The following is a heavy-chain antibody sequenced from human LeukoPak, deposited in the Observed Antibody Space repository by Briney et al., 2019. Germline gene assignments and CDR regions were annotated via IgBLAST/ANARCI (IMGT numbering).Heavy chain of an antibody. Sequence: GGSLRLSCAVSGITLSNYGMSWVRQAPGKGLEWVAGISDSGGRPNYADSVKGRFTISRDNPRNTLYLQMNSLRAEDTAVYFWAKRGVVIRVILVGFHKEAYYFDSWGQGALVTVSS. D-gene: IGHD3-22*01. V-gene: IGHV3-23*01. CDR3: AKRGVVIRVILVGFHKEAYYFDS. CDR1: GITLSNYG. J-gene: IGHJ4*02. CDR2: ISDSGGRP.